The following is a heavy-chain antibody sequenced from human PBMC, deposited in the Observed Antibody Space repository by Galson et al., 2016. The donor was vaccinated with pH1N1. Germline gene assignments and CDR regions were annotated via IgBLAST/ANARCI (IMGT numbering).Heavy chain of an antibody. Sequence: SVKVSCKASGGTPTFSSYGISWVRQAPGQGLEWMGSIITMFGTPNYAQKFQGRLTITADASTSTAYMELSSLRSEDTAIYYCGRGLDYYGSGYYVIWGQGTLVTVSS. D-gene: IGHD3-10*01. J-gene: IGHJ4*02. V-gene: IGHV1-69*13. CDR2: IITMFGTP. CDR3: GRGLDYYGSGYYVI. CDR1: GGTPTFSSYG.